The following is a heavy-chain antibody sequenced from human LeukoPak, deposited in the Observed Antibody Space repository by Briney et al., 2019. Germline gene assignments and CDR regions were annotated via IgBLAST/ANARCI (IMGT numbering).Heavy chain of an antibody. CDR1: GGSLIRYS. D-gene: IGHD6-13*01. CDR3: AAVPGYSSSWYVGY. CDR2: IYYSGST. V-gene: IGHV4-59*01. J-gene: IGHJ4*02. Sequence: SGSLSLTRPDPGGSLIRYSWSSIRQPPGRGREWLGYIYYSGSTNYNPSLKSQGTISVDSSKNQFSLMLSSVTAADTAVYYWAAVPGYSSSWYVGYWGQGTLVTVSS.